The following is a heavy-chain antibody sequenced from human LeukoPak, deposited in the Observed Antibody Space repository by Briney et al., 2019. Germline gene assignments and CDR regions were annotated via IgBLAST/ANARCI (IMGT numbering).Heavy chain of an antibody. D-gene: IGHD1-26*01. CDR2: IYYTGRT. CDR1: GDSVSSNY. Sequence: PSETLSLTCTVSGDSVSSNYWSWLRQPPGKGLEWIGYIYYTGRTNYNPSLKSRVTISVDTSQNQFSLKLSSVTAADTAVYYCARRDSGSYSYWGQGTLVTVSS. CDR3: ARRDSGSYSY. J-gene: IGHJ4*02. V-gene: IGHV4-59*08.